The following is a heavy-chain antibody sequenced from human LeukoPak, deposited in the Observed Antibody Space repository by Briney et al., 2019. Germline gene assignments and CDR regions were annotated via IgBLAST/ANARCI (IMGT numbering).Heavy chain of an antibody. CDR3: AKGAGGGQVDWFDP. CDR2: VSGSGGGT. D-gene: IGHD2-15*01. Sequence: GGSLRLSCAASGFTFSSYAMMWVPQAPGKGLEWVSTVSGSGGGTYYADSVKGRFTISRDNSKNTLYLQMNSLRGEDTAVYYCAKGAGGGQVDWFDPWGQGTLVTVSS. V-gene: IGHV3-23*01. CDR1: GFTFSSYA. J-gene: IGHJ5*02.